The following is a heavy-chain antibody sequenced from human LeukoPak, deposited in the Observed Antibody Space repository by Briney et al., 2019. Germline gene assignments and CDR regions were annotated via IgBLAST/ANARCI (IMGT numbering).Heavy chain of an antibody. CDR1: GFTVSSNY. V-gene: IGHV3-53*01. CDR2: IYSGGST. J-gene: IGHJ4*02. Sequence: GGSLRLSCAASGFTVSSNYMNWVRQAPGKGLEWVSIIYSGGSTYYADSVKGRFTISRDNSKNTLYLQMNSLRAEDTAVYYCAKDLPYYYDSSGYYPPTDWGQGTLVTVSS. D-gene: IGHD3-22*01. CDR3: AKDLPYYYDSSGYYPPTD.